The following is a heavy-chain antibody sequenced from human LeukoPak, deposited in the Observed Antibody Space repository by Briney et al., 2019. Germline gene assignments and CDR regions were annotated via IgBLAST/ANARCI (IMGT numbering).Heavy chain of an antibody. CDR1: GGSISSSSYY. Sequence: SETLSLTCTVSGGSISSSSYYWGRIRQPPGKGLERIGSIYYSGSTHYNPSLKSRVTISVDTSKNQFSLKLSSVTAADTAVYYCARLGNMITFGGVIVYSYYFDYWGQGTLVTVSS. CDR3: ARLGNMITFGGVIVYSYYFDY. D-gene: IGHD3-16*02. CDR2: IYYSGST. V-gene: IGHV4-39*01. J-gene: IGHJ4*02.